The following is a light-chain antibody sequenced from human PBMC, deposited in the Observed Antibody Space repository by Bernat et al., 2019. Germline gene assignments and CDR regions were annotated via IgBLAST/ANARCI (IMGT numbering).Light chain of an antibody. CDR3: QQSYNFPRT. CDR2: SVS. Sequence: DIQLTQSPSSLAASVGDTVTIVCRASQTVYNYLNWYQQKPGTAPKLLIYSVSNLQSGVPSRFSGGGSGTDFTLTITNLQSEEFATYYCQQSYNFPRTFGQGTRV. J-gene: IGKJ1*01. V-gene: IGKV1-39*01. CDR1: QTVYNY.